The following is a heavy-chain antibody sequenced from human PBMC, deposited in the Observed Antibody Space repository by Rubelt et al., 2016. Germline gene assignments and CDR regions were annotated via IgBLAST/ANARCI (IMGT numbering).Heavy chain of an antibody. D-gene: IGHD6-19*01. V-gene: IGHV4-34*01. Sequence: QVQLHQWGAGLLKPSETLSLTCAVYDGSFSGYYRNWIRQPPGEGLEWIGDINHSGYTNYNPSLGSRVTISVDTSKNQFSLHLTVVTAADTAVYYCARGRMPDGWYPYCFDYWGQGILVTVS. CDR2: INHSGYT. CDR1: DGSFSGYY. J-gene: IGHJ4*02. CDR3: ARGRMPDGWYPYCFDY.